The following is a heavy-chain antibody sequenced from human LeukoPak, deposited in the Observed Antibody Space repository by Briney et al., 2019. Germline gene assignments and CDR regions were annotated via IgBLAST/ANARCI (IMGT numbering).Heavy chain of an antibody. CDR1: GYTFTSYD. J-gene: IGHJ6*03. V-gene: IGHV1-8*02. CDR2: MNPNSGNT. Sequence: ASVKVSCKASGYTFTSYDINWVRQATGRGLEWMGGMNPNSGNTGYAQKFQGRVTMTRNTSISTAYMELSSLRSEDTAVYYCARGLSPYYYYSMDVWGKGTTVTISS. CDR3: ARGLSPYYYYSMDV.